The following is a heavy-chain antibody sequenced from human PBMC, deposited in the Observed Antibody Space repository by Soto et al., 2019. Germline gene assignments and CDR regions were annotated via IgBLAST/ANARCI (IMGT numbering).Heavy chain of an antibody. Sequence: GGSLRLSCSASGFTFSIYTMNWVRQAPGKGLEWVSCISASGSYIYYADSVKGRFTISRDNAKNSLYLQVNSLRAEDTAVYYCARDTGSGRLLDYWGQGTLVTVSS. J-gene: IGHJ4*02. D-gene: IGHD1-26*01. CDR2: ISASGSYI. CDR3: ARDTGSGRLLDY. V-gene: IGHV3-21*01. CDR1: GFTFSIYT.